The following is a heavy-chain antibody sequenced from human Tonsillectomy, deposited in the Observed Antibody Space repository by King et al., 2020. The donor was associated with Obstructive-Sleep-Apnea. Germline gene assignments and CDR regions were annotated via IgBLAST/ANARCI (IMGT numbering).Heavy chain of an antibody. V-gene: IGHV4-59*08. Sequence: QLQESGPGLVKPSETLSLTCTVSGGSISSHYWSWIRQPPGKGLEWIGYIYYIVTFDDNPSLKSRATMSVDTSKNQFSLKLSSVTAADTAVYYCASLTWEHWFDPWGQGTLVTVSS. CDR1: GGSISSHY. J-gene: IGHJ5*02. CDR3: ASLTWEHWFDP. CDR2: IYYIVTF. D-gene: IGHD1-1*01.